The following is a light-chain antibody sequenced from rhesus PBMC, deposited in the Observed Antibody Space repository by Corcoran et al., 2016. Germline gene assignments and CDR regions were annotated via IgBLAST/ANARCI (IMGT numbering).Light chain of an antibody. CDR2: SAS. CDR3: QQYYSYPYS. J-gene: IGKJ2*01. V-gene: IGKV1-46*01. Sequence: DIQMTQSPSSLSASVGDTVTITCRASQSFSSSLAWYQQKQGKAPKLMIYSASSLQSGVPSRFSGSKYGTDFTRTISSLQPEDIASYYCQQYYSYPYSFGQGTKVEIK. CDR1: QSFSSS.